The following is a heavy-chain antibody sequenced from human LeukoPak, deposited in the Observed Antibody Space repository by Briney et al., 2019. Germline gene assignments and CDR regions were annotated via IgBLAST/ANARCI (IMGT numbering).Heavy chain of an antibody. Sequence: GGSLRLSCAASGFTFSSYWMHWVRHSPGKGPVWVSRINNDGSSTTYADSVKGRFTISRDNAKNTLYLQMNSLRAEDTAVYYCARETDSSGYYYDYWGQGTLVTVSS. J-gene: IGHJ4*02. V-gene: IGHV3-74*01. CDR3: ARETDSSGYYYDY. CDR1: GFTFSSYW. CDR2: INNDGSST. D-gene: IGHD3-22*01.